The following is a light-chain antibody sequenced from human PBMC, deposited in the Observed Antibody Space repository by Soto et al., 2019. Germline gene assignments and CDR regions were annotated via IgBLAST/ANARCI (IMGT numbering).Light chain of an antibody. J-gene: IGKJ1*01. V-gene: IGKV1-5*01. CDR3: QQNNGYPRT. CDR1: QSISSW. CDR2: DAS. Sequence: DIQMTQSPSTLSASVGDRVTITCRASQSISSWLAWYQQKQGKAPKLLIYDASSLESGVPSRCSGSGSGTEFTLTISRLQPDESATYYCQQNNGYPRTFGKGTKVEIK.